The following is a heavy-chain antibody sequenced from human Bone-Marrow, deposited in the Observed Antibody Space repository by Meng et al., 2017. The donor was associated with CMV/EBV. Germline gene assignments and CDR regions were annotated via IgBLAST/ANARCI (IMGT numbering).Heavy chain of an antibody. CDR2: IYPGDSDT. D-gene: IGHD2-2*01. Sequence: KVSCKGSGYSFTSYWIAWVRQMPGKGLEWMGLIYPGDSDTTYSPSFQGRVTISADKSISTTYLQWNSLKASDTAMYYCARQLDTRTWDNWFDPWGQGTLVTVSS. V-gene: IGHV5-51*01. CDR3: ARQLDTRTWDNWFDP. J-gene: IGHJ5*02. CDR1: GYSFTSYW.